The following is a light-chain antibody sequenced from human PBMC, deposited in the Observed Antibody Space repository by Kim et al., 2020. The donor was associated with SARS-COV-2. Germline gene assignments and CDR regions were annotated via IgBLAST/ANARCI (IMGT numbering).Light chain of an antibody. CDR3: QAWDSSTRYV. V-gene: IGLV3-1*01. J-gene: IGLJ1*01. CDR2: QES. Sequence: SYEMTQPPSVSVSPGQTASITCSGDKLGDKYACWYQQKPGQSPVLVIYQESKRPSGIPERFSGSNSGNTATLTISGTQAMDEADYYCQAWDSSTRYVFGTGTKVTVL. CDR1: KLGDKY.